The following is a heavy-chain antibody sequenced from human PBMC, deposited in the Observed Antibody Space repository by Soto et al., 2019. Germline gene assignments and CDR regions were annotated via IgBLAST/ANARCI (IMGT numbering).Heavy chain of an antibody. J-gene: IGHJ6*02. CDR3: ARDELLWFGETRYYYSVMDV. CDR2: ISSSGSTI. D-gene: IGHD3-10*01. Sequence: PGGSLRLSCAASGFTFSDYYMSWIRQAPGKGLEWVSYISSSGSTIYYADSVKGRFTISRDNAKNSLYLQMNSLRAEDTAVYYCARDELLWFGETRYYYSVMDVWGQGTTVPVSS. V-gene: IGHV3-11*01. CDR1: GFTFSDYY.